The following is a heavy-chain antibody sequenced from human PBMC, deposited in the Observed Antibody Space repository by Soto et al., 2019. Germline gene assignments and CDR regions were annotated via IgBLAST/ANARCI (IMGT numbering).Heavy chain of an antibody. CDR1: GGSISSYY. D-gene: IGHD2-2*01. CDR2: IYYSGST. J-gene: IGHJ3*02. CDR3: ARRGIVVVPAAMGNDAFDI. Sequence: SETLSLTCTVSGGSISSYYWSWIRQHPGKGLEWIGYIYYSGSTYYNPSLKSRVTISVDTSKNQFSLKLSSVTAADTAVYYCARRGIVVVPAAMGNDAFDIWGQGTMVTVSS. V-gene: IGHV4-59*06.